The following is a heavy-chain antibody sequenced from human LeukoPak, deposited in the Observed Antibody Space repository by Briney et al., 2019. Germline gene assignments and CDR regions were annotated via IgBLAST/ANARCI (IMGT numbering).Heavy chain of an antibody. V-gene: IGHV3-74*01. Sequence: PGGSLRLSCAASGFPFSSYAMYWVRQAPGKELVWVARIHGDGDNISYADSVRGRFTISRDNAKDTLYLHVNSLRPEDTAVYYCARAQVGAPTDLWGQGTLVTVSS. CDR3: ARAQVGAPTDL. J-gene: IGHJ5*02. D-gene: IGHD1-26*01. CDR1: GFPFSSYA. CDR2: IHGDGDNI.